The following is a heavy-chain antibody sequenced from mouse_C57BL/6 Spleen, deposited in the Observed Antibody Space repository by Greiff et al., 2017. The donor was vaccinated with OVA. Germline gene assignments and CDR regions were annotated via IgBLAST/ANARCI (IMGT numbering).Heavy chain of an antibody. CDR2: IYPGDGDT. J-gene: IGHJ4*01. CDR1: GYAFRSSW. V-gene: IGHV1-82*01. D-gene: IGHD3-2*02. CDR3: ASGGDQAHYYAIDY. Sequence: VQLQQSGPELVKPGASVKISCKASGYAFRSSWMNWVKQRPGQGLEWIGRIYPGDGDTNYNGKFKGKATLTADKSSSTAYMQLSSLTSEDDAVYFCASGGDQAHYYAIDYWGQGTSVTVSS.